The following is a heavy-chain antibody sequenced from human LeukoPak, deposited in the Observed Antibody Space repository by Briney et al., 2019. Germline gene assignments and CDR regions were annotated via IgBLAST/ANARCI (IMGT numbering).Heavy chain of an antibody. CDR3: ARDFMTRVLDY. J-gene: IGHJ4*02. D-gene: IGHD3-16*01. CDR2: ISSSGSTI. CDR1: GFTFSSYE. Sequence: GGSLRLSCAASGFTFSSYEMNWVRQAPGKGLEWVSYISSSGSTIYYADSVKGRFTISRDNAKNSLYLQMNSLRAEDTAVYYCARDFMTRVLDYWGQGTLVTVSS. V-gene: IGHV3-48*03.